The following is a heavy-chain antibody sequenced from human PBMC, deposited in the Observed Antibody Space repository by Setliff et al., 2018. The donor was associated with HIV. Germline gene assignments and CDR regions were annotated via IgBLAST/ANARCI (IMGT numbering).Heavy chain of an antibody. J-gene: IGHJ6*03. CDR2: IYYSGST. V-gene: IGHV4-59*08. CDR3: ARTISLFPGIAAAQPWSYYYYMDV. Sequence: SKTLSLTCTVSGGSISSNYWSWIRQPPGKGLEWIRYIYYSGSTDYNPSLKSRGTISIDTSKNQFSLNLRSVTDADTAVYYCARTISLFPGIAAAQPWSYYYYMDVWGKGTTVTVSS. D-gene: IGHD6-13*01. CDR1: GGSISSNY.